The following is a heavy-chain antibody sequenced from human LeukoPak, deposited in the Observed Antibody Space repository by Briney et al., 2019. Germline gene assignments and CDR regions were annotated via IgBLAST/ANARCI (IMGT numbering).Heavy chain of an antibody. J-gene: IGHJ4*02. CDR3: ARVDYYGSSAYYYFFDY. CDR1: GYSFTNYW. D-gene: IGHD3-22*01. V-gene: IGHV5-51*01. CDR2: IYPGDSDT. Sequence: GESLKISCKGSGYSFTNYWIGWVRQMPGKGLEWMGIIYPGDSDTRYSPSFQGQVTISADKSISTAYLQWSSLKASDTAMYYCARVDYYGSSAYYYFFDYWGQGTLVTVSS.